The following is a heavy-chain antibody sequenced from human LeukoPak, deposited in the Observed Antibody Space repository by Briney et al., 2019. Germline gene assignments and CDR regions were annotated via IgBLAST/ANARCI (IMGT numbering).Heavy chain of an antibody. CDR1: GYTFTNNY. J-gene: IGHJ4*02. CDR3: ARDQEGFDY. Sequence: ASVTVSFKASGYTFTNNYLHWVRQAPGHGLEWMGMIYPRDGSTSYAQNFQGRVTVTRDTSTTTVHMELRGLRSEDTAVYYCARDQEGFDYWGQGTVVTVSS. CDR2: IYPRDGST. V-gene: IGHV1-46*01.